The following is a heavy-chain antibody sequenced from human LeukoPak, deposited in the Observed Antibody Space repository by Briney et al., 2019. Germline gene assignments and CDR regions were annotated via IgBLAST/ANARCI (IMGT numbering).Heavy chain of an antibody. CDR3: ARGLQYFDY. J-gene: IGHJ4*02. D-gene: IGHD5-24*01. CDR2: IYTSGST. CDR1: GGSISSGSYY. Sequence: SETLSLTCTVSGGSISSGSYYWSWLRQPAGKGLEWIGRIYTSGSTNYNPSLKSRVTISVDTSKNQFSLKLSSVTAADTAVYYCARGLQYFDYWGQGTLVTVSS. V-gene: IGHV4-61*02.